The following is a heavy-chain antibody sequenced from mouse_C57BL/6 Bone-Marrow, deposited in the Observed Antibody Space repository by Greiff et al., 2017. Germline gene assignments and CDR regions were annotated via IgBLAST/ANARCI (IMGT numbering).Heavy chain of an antibody. Sequence: VQLQQSGPELVKPGASVKISCKASGYSFTDYNMNWVKQSNGKSLEWIGIINPNNGTTSYNQKFKGKATLTVDKSSSTAYMQLNSLTSEDSAVYFCARGYEYDYAMDYWGQGTSVTVSS. CDR3: ARGYEYDYAMDY. J-gene: IGHJ4*01. V-gene: IGHV1-39*01. CDR2: INPNNGTT. CDR1: GYSFTDYN. D-gene: IGHD2-4*01.